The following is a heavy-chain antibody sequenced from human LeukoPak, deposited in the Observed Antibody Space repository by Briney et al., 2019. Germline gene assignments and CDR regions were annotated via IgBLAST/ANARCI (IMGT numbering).Heavy chain of an antibody. D-gene: IGHD6-19*01. CDR3: ARAPKVKSQWLVYWFDP. Sequence: ASVKVSCKASGYTFTSYDINWVRQATGQGLEWMGWMNPNSGNTGYAQKFQGRVNMTRNTSISTAYMELSSLRSEDTAVYYCARAPKVKSQWLVYWFDPWGQGTLVTVSS. J-gene: IGHJ5*02. CDR2: MNPNSGNT. V-gene: IGHV1-8*01. CDR1: GYTFTSYD.